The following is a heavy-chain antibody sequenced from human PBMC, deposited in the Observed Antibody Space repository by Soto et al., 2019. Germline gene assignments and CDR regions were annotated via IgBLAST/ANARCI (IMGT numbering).Heavy chain of an antibody. CDR2: ISGSGGST. D-gene: IGHD2-2*01. J-gene: IGHJ4*02. Sequence: EVQLLESGGGLVQPGGSLRLSCAASGFTFSSYAMSWVRQAPGKGLEWVSAISGSGGSTYYADSVKGRFSISRDNSKNTLYLQMNSLRAEDTAGYYCAEGLWEVPAAMLHGVYWGQGTLGTVSS. V-gene: IGHV3-23*01. CDR3: AEGLWEVPAAMLHGVY. CDR1: GFTFSSYA.